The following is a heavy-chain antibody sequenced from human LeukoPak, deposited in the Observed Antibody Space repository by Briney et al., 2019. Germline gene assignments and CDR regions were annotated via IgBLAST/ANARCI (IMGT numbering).Heavy chain of an antibody. D-gene: IGHD5-12*01. V-gene: IGHV3-21*01. CDR1: GFTFSSYG. CDR2: ISGSTSYI. J-gene: IGHJ4*02. Sequence: GGSLRLSCAASGFTFSSYGMHWVRQAPGRGLEWVSSISGSTSYIYYADSVKGRFTISRDNTKNSLYLQMNSLRAEDTAVYYCARDPWGGYSYWGQGILVIVSS. CDR3: ARDPWGGYSY.